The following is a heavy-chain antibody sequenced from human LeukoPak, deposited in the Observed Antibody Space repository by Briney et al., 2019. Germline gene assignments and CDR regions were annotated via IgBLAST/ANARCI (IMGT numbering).Heavy chain of an antibody. V-gene: IGHV1-69*06. Sequence: SVKVSCKASGCTFSSYAISWVRQAPGQGLEWMGGIIPIFGTANYAQKFQGRVTITADKSTSTAYMELSSLRSEDTAVYYCVCSGESTWFEPWGQGTLVTVSS. D-gene: IGHD2-15*01. CDR1: GCTFSSYA. CDR2: IIPIFGTA. CDR3: VCSGESTWFEP. J-gene: IGHJ5*02.